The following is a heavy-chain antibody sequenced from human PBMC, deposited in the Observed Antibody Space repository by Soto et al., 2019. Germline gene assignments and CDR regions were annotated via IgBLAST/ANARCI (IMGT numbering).Heavy chain of an antibody. CDR1: GFTFDDYA. CDR3: AIFAPWFYDYIRIHGFDI. D-gene: IGHD3-16*01. V-gene: IGHV3-9*01. Sequence: EVQLVESGGGLVQPGRSLRLSCEASGFTFDDYAIHWVRQAPGKGLEWVASISWNGGSIGYADFVKGRFTISRDNAKNSLYLQMTSLRIDDTDLYYWAIFAPWFYDYIRIHGFDIWGQGTMVTVSS. J-gene: IGHJ3*02. CDR2: ISWNGGSI.